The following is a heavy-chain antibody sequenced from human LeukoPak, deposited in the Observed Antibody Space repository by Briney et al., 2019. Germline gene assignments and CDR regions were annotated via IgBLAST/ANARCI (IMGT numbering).Heavy chain of an antibody. CDR3: AHRPETPIAVAGPYFDY. Sequence: SGPTLVKPTQTLTLTCTFSGFSLSTSGVGVGWIRQPPGKALEWLALIYWDDDKRYSPSLKSRLTITKDTSKNQVVLTMTNMDPVDTATYYCAHRPETPIAVAGPYFDYWGQGTLVTVSS. CDR1: GFSLSTSGVG. V-gene: IGHV2-5*02. D-gene: IGHD6-19*01. CDR2: IYWDDDK. J-gene: IGHJ4*02.